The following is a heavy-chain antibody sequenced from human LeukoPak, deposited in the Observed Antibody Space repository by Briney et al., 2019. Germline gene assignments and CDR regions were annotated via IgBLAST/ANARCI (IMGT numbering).Heavy chain of an antibody. V-gene: IGHV4-59*02. CDR1: GGSVSSNNW. J-gene: IGHJ5*02. Sequence: PSETLSLTCGVSGGSVSSNNWWSWIRQPPGKGLEWIGYIYYSGSTNYNPSLKSRVTISVDTSKNQFSLKLSSVTAADTAVYYCARALGELLSGWFDPWGQGTLVTVSS. CDR2: IYYSGST. CDR3: ARALGELLSGWFDP. D-gene: IGHD1-26*01.